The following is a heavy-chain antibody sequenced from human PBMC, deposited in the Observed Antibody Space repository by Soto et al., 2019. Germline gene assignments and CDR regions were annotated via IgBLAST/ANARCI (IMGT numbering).Heavy chain of an antibody. CDR2: INAYNGNR. V-gene: IGHV1-18*01. J-gene: IGHJ3*02. D-gene: IGHD1-26*01. Sequence: QVHLVQSGPEVKKPGASVKVSCKASGYTFNTYGITWVRQAPGQGLEWMAWINAYNGNRIYAQNFQGRVTVTTETSTMGAYVGLLCLADRDRAVYFCARNRERVGPIWGLGTMVPVSS. CDR3: ARNRERVGPI. CDR1: GYTFNTYG.